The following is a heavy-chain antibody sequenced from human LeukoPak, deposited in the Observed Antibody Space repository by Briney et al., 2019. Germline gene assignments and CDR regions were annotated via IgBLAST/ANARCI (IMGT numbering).Heavy chain of an antibody. J-gene: IGHJ5*02. CDR1: GFTLSSYD. V-gene: IGHV3-53*01. CDR3: ARVTGNWFDP. D-gene: IGHD3-10*01. CDR2: IYSGGST. Sequence: PGGSLRLSCAASGFTLSSYDMSWVRQAPGKGLEWVSVIYSGGSTYYADSVKGRFTISRDNSKNTLYLQMNSLRAEDTAVYYCARVTGNWFDPWGQGTLVTVSS.